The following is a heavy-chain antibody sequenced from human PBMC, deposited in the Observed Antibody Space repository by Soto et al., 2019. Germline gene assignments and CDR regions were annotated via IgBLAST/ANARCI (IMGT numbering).Heavy chain of an antibody. J-gene: IGHJ6*02. CDR2: IYPKTAAT. Sequence: QVQLVQSGAEVKKSGASVKVSCKASGYSFSDYFIQWVRQAPGQGLEWVAWIYPKTAATNYAKKFQGMVSLTWDTSFSTAYVELTRLRPDDTAVYYCARIKWGLDYYNGMDVWGQGTTVIVSS. D-gene: IGHD1-26*01. CDR3: ARIKWGLDYYNGMDV. V-gene: IGHV1-2*02. CDR1: GYSFSDYF.